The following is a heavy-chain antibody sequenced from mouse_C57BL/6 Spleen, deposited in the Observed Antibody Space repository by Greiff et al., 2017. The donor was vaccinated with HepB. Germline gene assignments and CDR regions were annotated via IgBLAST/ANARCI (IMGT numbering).Heavy chain of an antibody. Sequence: QVQLQQPGAELVKPGASVKLSCKASGYTFTSYWMHWVKQRPGQCLEWIGMIHPNSGSTNYNEKFKSKATLTVDKSSSTAYMQLSSLTSEDSAVYYCERGRENLYYAMDYWGQGTSVTVSS. CDR2: IHPNSGST. CDR1: GYTFTSYW. CDR3: ERGRENLYYAMDY. V-gene: IGHV1-64*01. J-gene: IGHJ4*01.